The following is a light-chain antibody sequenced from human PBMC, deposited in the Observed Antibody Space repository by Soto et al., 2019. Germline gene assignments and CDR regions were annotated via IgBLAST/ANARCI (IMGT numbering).Light chain of an antibody. Sequence: HSVLTQPVSVSGSPGQSITISCTGISSDVGFYNYVSWYQHHPGKAPKLLIYDVTERPSGVSDRFSGSKSGNRASLTISGLQAEDEADYYCSSYPGTTTLVFGGGTKVTVL. CDR1: SSDVGFYNY. J-gene: IGLJ1*01. CDR3: SSYPGTTTLV. CDR2: DVT. V-gene: IGLV2-14*01.